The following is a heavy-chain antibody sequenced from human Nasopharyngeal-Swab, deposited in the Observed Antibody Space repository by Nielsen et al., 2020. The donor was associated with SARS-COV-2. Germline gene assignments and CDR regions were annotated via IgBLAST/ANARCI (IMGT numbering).Heavy chain of an antibody. V-gene: IGHV4-39*01. D-gene: IGHD6-6*01. CDR1: DDSIRSSSYS. J-gene: IGHJ4*02. CDR2: IYPSGST. Sequence: SETLSLTCTVSDDSIRSSSYSWGWIRQPPGKGLEWIAQIYPSGSTNYNPSLRSRVTISIDTSKKQFSLKLHPVTAADTAVYYCARLDSRSSGDYWGQGSLVTVSS. CDR3: ARLDSRSSGDY.